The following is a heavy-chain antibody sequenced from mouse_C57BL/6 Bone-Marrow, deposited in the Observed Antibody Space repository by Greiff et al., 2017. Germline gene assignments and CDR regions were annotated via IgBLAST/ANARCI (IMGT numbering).Heavy chain of an antibody. Sequence: VQLKQSGGDLVKPGGSLKLSCAASGFTFSSYGMSWVRQTPDKRLEWVATISSGGSYTYYPDSVKGRFTISRDNAKNTRYLQMSSLKSEDTAMYYCARRRDYGSSYDYYSMDYWGQGTSGTVSS. CDR3: ARRRDYGSSYDYYSMDY. CDR1: GFTFSSYG. V-gene: IGHV5-6*01. D-gene: IGHD1-1*01. CDR2: ISSGGSYT. J-gene: IGHJ4*01.